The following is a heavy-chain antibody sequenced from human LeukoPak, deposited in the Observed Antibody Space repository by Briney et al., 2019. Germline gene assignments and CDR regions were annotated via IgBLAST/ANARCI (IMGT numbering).Heavy chain of an antibody. CDR3: ATQILLCHYY. D-gene: IGHD3-10*01. CDR1: GGSISSYY. V-gene: IGHV4-59*08. CDR2: IHYSGST. Sequence: SETLSLTCTVSGGSISSYYWSWIRQPPGKGLEWIGYIHYSGSTSYNPSLKSRITISVDTSKNQFSLKLSSVTAADTAVYYCATQILLCHYYWGQGTLVTVSS. J-gene: IGHJ4*02.